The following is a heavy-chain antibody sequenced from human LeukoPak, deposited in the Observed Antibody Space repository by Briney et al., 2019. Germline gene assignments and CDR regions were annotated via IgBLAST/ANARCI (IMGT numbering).Heavy chain of an antibody. D-gene: IGHD1-1*01. Sequence: PGGSLRLSCAASGFTFKIYSMNWVRQAPGKGLEWVSSISSSSSHMYYADSVKGRFTISRDNAKNSLHLQMNTLRAEDTAVYYCARDDTSVHFFDYWGQGTLVTVSS. V-gene: IGHV3-21*01. CDR2: ISSSSSHM. CDR1: GFTFKIYS. J-gene: IGHJ4*02. CDR3: ARDDTSVHFFDY.